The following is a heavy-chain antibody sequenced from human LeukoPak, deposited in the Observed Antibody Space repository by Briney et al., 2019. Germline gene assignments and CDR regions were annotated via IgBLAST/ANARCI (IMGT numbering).Heavy chain of an antibody. CDR1: GITFSSYG. CDR2: ISSTGGTT. Sequence: GGSLRLSCAASGITFSSYGMSWVRQAPGKGLEWVSSISSTGGTTYYADSVKGRFTISRDNSKNTLYLQMNSLRAEDTAVYYCAKEAVGSRTNYNWFDPWGQGTLVTVSS. V-gene: IGHV3-23*01. J-gene: IGHJ5*02. CDR3: AKEAVGSRTNYNWFDP. D-gene: IGHD6-13*01.